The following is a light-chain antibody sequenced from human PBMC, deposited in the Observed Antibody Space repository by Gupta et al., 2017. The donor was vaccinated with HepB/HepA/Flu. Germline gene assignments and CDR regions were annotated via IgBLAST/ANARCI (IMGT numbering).Light chain of an antibody. CDR3: QSYDSSLSACV. V-gene: IGLV1-40*01. J-gene: IGLJ3*02. CDR2: GNS. Sequence: QSVLTQPPSVSGAPGQRVTISCTGSSSNIGAGYDVHWYQQLPGTAHKLLIYGNSNRPSGVPDRFSGSKSGTSASLAINGLQAEDEADYYCQSYDSSLSACVFGGGTKMTVL. CDR1: SSNIGAGYD.